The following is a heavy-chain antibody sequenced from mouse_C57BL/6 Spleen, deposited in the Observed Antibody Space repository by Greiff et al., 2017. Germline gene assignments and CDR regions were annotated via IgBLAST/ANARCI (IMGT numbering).Heavy chain of an antibody. D-gene: IGHD2-3*01. CDR2: INPNNGGT. V-gene: IGHV1-22*01. CDR1: GYTFPDYN. Sequence: EVKLQQSDPELVQPGASVKMSCKASGYTFPDYNMHWVKQSHGKSLEWIGYINPNNGGTSYNQKFKGTATLTVNKSSSTTYMEHRRLTSEDSAVYYGEREGGWLLRFAYWGQGTLLTVSA. J-gene: IGHJ3*01. CDR3: EREGGWLLRFAY.